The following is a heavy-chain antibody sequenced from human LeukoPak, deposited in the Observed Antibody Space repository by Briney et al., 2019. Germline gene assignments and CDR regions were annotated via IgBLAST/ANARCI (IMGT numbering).Heavy chain of an antibody. CDR2: MNPNSGNT. CDR1: GYTFTSYD. J-gene: IGHJ6*03. CDR3: ARGAYSSSSHYYYYYMDV. V-gene: IGHV1-8*01. D-gene: IGHD6-6*01. Sequence: ASVKVSCKASGYTFTSYDINWVRQATGQGLGWMGWMNPNSGNTGYAQKFQGRVTMTRNTSISTAYMELSSLRSEDTAVYYCARGAYSSSSHYYYYYMDVWGKGTPVTVSS.